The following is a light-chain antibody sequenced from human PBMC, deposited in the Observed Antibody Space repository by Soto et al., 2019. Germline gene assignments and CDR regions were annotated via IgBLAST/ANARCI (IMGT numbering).Light chain of an antibody. V-gene: IGLV2-14*01. CDR2: DVS. Sequence: QSALTQPASVSGSPGQSITISCTGTSSDVGGYNYVSWYQQHPGKAPKLMIYDVSNRPSGVSNRFSGSKSGNTASLTISGLQAEDEADYYRSSYTSSNTPPPRIFGTGTKLTVL. CDR1: SSDVGGYNY. CDR3: SSYTSSNTPPPRI. J-gene: IGLJ1*01.